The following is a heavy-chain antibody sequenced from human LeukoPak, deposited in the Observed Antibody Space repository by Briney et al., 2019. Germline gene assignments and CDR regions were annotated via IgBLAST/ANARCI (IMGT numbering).Heavy chain of an antibody. CDR3: AREESGGLFDY. D-gene: IGHD3-16*01. Sequence: ASVKVSCKASGYTFTSYGIGWVRQAPGQGLEWMGKMNPSGGTTTYAQKFQGRVTMTRDTPTSTVYMEMSSLRPEDTAVYYCAREESGGLFDYWGQGTLVTVSS. CDR1: GYTFTSYG. V-gene: IGHV1-46*01. CDR2: MNPSGGTT. J-gene: IGHJ4*02.